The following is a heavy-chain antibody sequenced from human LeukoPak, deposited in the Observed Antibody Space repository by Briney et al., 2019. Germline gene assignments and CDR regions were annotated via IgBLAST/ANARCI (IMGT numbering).Heavy chain of an antibody. J-gene: IGHJ4*02. V-gene: IGHV1-2*02. D-gene: IGHD6-19*01. CDR1: GYTFTGYY. Sequence: ASVKVSCKASGYTFTGYYMHWVRQAPGQGLEWMGWINPNSGGTNYAQKFQGRVTMTRDTSIRTAYMELSRLRSDDTAVYYCARVLFYSSGNKSNRVDYWGQGTLVTVSS. CDR2: INPNSGGT. CDR3: ARVLFYSSGNKSNRVDY.